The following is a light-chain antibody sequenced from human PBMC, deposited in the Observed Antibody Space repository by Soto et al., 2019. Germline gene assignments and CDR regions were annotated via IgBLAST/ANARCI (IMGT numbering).Light chain of an antibody. Sequence: QSVLTQPASVSGSPGQSITISCTGTRSDVGGYNFVSWYQHHPGKAPKLIIYYVTDRPSGVSNRFSASKSGNTASLTISGLQAEEEADYYCTSYTSSCCFLGFGVGTKLTLL. CDR1: RSDVGGYNF. CDR3: TSYTSSCCFLG. J-gene: IGLJ3*02. V-gene: IGLV2-14*01. CDR2: YVT.